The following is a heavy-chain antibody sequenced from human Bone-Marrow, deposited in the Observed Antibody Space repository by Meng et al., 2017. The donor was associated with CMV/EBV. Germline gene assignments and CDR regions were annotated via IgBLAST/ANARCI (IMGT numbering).Heavy chain of an antibody. CDR3: AREAVAAHYVQY. V-gene: IGHV3-30-3*01. CDR2: ISYDGTNK. D-gene: IGHD6-19*01. CDR1: GFTFSNYA. J-gene: IGHJ4*02. Sequence: GGSLRLSCAASGFTFSNYAIHWVRQAPGQGLEWVSFISYDGTNKYYADSVKGRFTISRDNAKSSLYLQMNSLRAEDTAVYYCAREAVAAHYVQYWGQGTLVTVSS.